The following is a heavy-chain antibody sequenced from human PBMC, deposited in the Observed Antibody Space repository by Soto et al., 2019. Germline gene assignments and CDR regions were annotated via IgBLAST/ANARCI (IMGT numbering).Heavy chain of an antibody. J-gene: IGHJ6*03. CDR1: GGTFSSYT. CDR3: ARDFNRGSSWGGDYCYYMDV. D-gene: IGHD3-16*01. V-gene: IGHV1-69*08. CDR2: IIPILGIA. Sequence: QVQLVQSGAEVKKPGSSVKVSCKASGGTFSSYTISWVRQAPGQGLEWMGRIIPILGIANYAQKFQGRVTITADKSTSTGYMELSSLRSEDTAVYYCARDFNRGSSWGGDYCYYMDVGGKGTTVTGSS.